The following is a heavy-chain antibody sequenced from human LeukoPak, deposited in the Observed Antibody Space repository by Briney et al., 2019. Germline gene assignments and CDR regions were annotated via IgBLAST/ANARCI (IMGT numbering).Heavy chain of an antibody. CDR3: AGVLRVEMVVNY. Sequence: SETLSLTCTVSGGSISSYHWSWIRQPAGKGLEWIGRIYTSGSTNYNPSLKSRVTMSVDTSKNQFSLKLSSVTAADTAVYWCAGVLRVEMVVNYWGQGTLVTVSS. CDR1: GGSISSYH. J-gene: IGHJ4*02. D-gene: IGHD3-22*01. V-gene: IGHV4-4*07. CDR2: IYTSGST.